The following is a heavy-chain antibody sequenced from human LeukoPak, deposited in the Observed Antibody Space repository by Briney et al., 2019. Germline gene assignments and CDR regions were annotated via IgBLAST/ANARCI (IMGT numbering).Heavy chain of an antibody. Sequence: GGSLRLSCAASEFTFNSYSFNWIRQPPGEGLEWVPSISSGSTYIYYSDSVKGRFTVSRDNAKNSLYLQMNNLRAEDTAVYYCARDPFYYDAAGSDDYWGQGTLVTVSS. D-gene: IGHD3-22*01. J-gene: IGHJ4*02. CDR1: EFTFNSYS. V-gene: IGHV3-21*01. CDR3: ARDPFYYDAAGSDDY. CDR2: ISSGSTYI.